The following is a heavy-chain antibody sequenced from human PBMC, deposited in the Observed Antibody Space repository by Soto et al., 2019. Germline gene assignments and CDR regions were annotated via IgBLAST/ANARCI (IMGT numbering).Heavy chain of an antibody. CDR2: INAGNGNT. CDR3: ARVIRGSYLPDY. CDR1: GYTFTSYA. Sequence: VASVKVSCKASGYTFTSYAMHWVRQAPGQRLEWMGWINAGNGNTKYSQKFQGRVTITRDTSASTAYMELSSLRSEDTAVYYCARVIRGSYLPDYWGQGTLVTVSS. V-gene: IGHV1-3*01. J-gene: IGHJ4*02. D-gene: IGHD1-26*01.